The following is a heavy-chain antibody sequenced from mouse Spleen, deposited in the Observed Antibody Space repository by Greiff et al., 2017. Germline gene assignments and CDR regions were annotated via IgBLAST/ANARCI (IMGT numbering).Heavy chain of an antibody. CDR2: ISSGSSTI. J-gene: IGHJ4*01. CDR1: GFTFSDYG. Sequence: EVKLMESGGGLVKPGGSLKLSCAASGFTFSDYGMHWVRQAPEKGLEWVAYISSGSSTIYYADTVKGRFTISRDNAKNTLFLQMTSLRSEDTAMYYCARKLSISNYYAMDYWGQGTSVTVSS. D-gene: IGHD4-1*01. CDR3: ARKLSISNYYAMDY. V-gene: IGHV5-17*01.